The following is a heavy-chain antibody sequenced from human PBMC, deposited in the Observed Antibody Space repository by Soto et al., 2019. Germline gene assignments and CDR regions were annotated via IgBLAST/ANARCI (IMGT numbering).Heavy chain of an antibody. CDR1: GGSISSYY. D-gene: IGHD3-3*01. V-gene: IGHV4-59*12. CDR3: ATSRPQDYDFWSGYYYLDY. Sequence: PSETLSLTCTVSGGSISSYYWSWIRQPPGKGLEWIGYTYHSGSTYYNPSLKSRLTISVDTSKNQFSLNLNSVTAADTAVYYCATSRPQDYDFWSGYYYLDYWGQGTLVTVSS. CDR2: TYHSGST. J-gene: IGHJ4*02.